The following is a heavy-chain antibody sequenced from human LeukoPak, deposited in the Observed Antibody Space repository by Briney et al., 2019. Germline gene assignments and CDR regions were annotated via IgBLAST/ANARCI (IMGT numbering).Heavy chain of an antibody. V-gene: IGHV1-18*01. J-gene: IGHJ4*02. Sequence: GASVKASCKASGYTFTSYGISWVRQAPGQGLEWMGWISAYNGNTNYAQKLQGRVTMTTDTSTSTAYMELRSLRSDDTAVYYCARDLPFRDSSGYHALDYWGQGTLVTVSS. CDR3: ARDLPFRDSSGYHALDY. CDR1: GYTFTSYG. D-gene: IGHD3-22*01. CDR2: ISAYNGNT.